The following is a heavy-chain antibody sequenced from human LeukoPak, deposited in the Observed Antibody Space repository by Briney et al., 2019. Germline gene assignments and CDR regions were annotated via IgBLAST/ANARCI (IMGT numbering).Heavy chain of an antibody. CDR1: GFTFSSYG. D-gene: IGHD5-12*01. J-gene: IGHJ4*02. Sequence: GGSLRLSCAASGFTFSSYGMHWVREAPGKGREGVAVISYDGSNKYYADSVKGRFTISRDNSKNTLYLQMNSLRAEDTAVYYCAKAPRDIVATVFFDYWGQGTLVTVSS. V-gene: IGHV3-30*18. CDR3: AKAPRDIVATVFFDY. CDR2: ISYDGSNK.